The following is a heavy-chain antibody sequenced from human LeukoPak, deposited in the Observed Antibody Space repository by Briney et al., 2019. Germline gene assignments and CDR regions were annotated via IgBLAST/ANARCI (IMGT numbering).Heavy chain of an antibody. CDR2: ISASGSSP. D-gene: IGHD3-16*01. CDR1: GFTFSSYA. V-gene: IGHV3-23*01. Sequence: PGGSLRLSCAASGFTFSSYAMTWVRQAPGQGLEWVSVISASGSSPYYTDSVKGRFTISRDNSKNTLYLQMSSLRAEDTAVYYCAKLGGHPLHNYYVGVWGKGTTVAVSS. J-gene: IGHJ6*03. CDR3: AKLGGHPLHNYYVGV.